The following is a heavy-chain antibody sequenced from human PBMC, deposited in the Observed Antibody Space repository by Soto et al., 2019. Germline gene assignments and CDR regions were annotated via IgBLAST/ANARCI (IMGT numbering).Heavy chain of an antibody. CDR2: INHSGST. CDR1: GGSFSGYY. V-gene: IGHV4-34*01. Sequence: SETLSLTCAVYGGSFSGYYWSWVRQPPGKGLEWIGEINHSGSTNYNPSLKNRVTISVGTSKNHCSQKLSSVTAAVTAVYYCARGPRYCDFWSGYYTGPCYYYGMDVWGQGTTVTVSS. D-gene: IGHD3-3*01. CDR3: ARGPRYCDFWSGYYTGPCYYYGMDV. J-gene: IGHJ6*02.